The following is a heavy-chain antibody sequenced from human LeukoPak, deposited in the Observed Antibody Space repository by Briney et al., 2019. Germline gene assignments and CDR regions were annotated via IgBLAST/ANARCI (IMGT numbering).Heavy chain of an antibody. D-gene: IGHD3-9*01. J-gene: IGHJ6*02. CDR2: ISSRGSAI. Sequence: PGGSLKLSCAASGFTFSNYEINWVRQAPGKGLEWVSYISSRGSAIYYADSVKGRFTISRDNAKNSLYLQMNSLRAEDTAVYHCARDGRFDWPDGYYYYYGMDVWGQGTTVTVSS. CDR1: GFTFSNYE. V-gene: IGHV3-48*03. CDR3: ARDGRFDWPDGYYYYYGMDV.